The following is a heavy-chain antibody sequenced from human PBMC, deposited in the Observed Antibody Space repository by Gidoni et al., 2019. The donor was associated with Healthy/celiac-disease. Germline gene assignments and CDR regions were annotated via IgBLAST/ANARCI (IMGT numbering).Heavy chain of an antibody. Sequence: QVQLVESGGGVVQPGRSLRLSCAASGFTFSSYGMHWVRQAPGKGLGWVAVIWYDGSNKYYADSVKGRFTISRDNSKNTLYLQMNSLRAEDTAVYYCARDPLRFLDRGEDYYYGMDVWGQGTTVTVSS. CDR1: GFTFSSYG. J-gene: IGHJ6*02. D-gene: IGHD3-3*01. V-gene: IGHV3-33*01. CDR3: ARDPLRFLDRGEDYYYGMDV. CDR2: IWYDGSNK.